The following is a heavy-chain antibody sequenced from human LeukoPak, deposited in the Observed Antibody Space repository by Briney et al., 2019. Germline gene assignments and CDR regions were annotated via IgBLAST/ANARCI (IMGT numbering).Heavy chain of an antibody. CDR3: ARVPGHPPSASDY. CDR1: GGSFSGYY. J-gene: IGHJ4*02. CDR2: INHSGST. V-gene: IGHV4-34*01. Sequence: PSETPSLTCAVYGGSFSGYYWSWIRQPPGKGLEWIGEINHSGSTNYNPSLKSRVTISVDTSKNQFSLKLSSVTAADTAVYYCARVPGHPPSASDYWGQGTLGTASS.